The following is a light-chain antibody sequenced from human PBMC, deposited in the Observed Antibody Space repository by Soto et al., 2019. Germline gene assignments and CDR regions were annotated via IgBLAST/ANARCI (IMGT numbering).Light chain of an antibody. CDR3: QQVNTKPRT. V-gene: IGKV1-13*02. Sequence: IQLTQSPSTLSASVGDRVTITCRASQGIGTALAWYHQRPGNSPDLLVYDASTLQSGVPSRFSGSGSETEFSLTISGLQAEDFGHSYCQQVNTKPRTFGGGTRVEIK. CDR2: DAS. CDR1: QGIGTA. J-gene: IGKJ4*01.